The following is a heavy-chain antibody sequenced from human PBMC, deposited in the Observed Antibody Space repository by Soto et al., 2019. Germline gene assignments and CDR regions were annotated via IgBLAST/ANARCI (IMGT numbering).Heavy chain of an antibody. Sequence: PGESLKISCKGSGYSFTSYWISWVRQMPGKGLEWMGRIDPSDSYTNYSPSFQGHVTISADKSISTAYLQWSSLKASDTAMYYCASSDIAAAGYGAFDIWGQGTMVTVSS. V-gene: IGHV5-10-1*01. CDR2: IDPSDSYT. CDR3: ASSDIAAAGYGAFDI. D-gene: IGHD6-25*01. J-gene: IGHJ3*02. CDR1: GYSFTSYW.